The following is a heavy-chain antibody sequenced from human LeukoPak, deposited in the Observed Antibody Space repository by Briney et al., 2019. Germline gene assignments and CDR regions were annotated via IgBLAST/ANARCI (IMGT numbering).Heavy chain of an antibody. J-gene: IGHJ3*02. Sequence: GGSLRLSCAASGFTFSSYGMHWVRQAPGKGLEWVAFIRYDGSNKYYADSVKGRFTISRDNSKNTLYLQMNSLRAEDTAVYYCARDERGAAGTGAFDIWGQGTMVTVSS. CDR3: ARDERGAAGTGAFDI. V-gene: IGHV3-30*02. CDR2: IRYDGSNK. D-gene: IGHD6-13*01. CDR1: GFTFSSYG.